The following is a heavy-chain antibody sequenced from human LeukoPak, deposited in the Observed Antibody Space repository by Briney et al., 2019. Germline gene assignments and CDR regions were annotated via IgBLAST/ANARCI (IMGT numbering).Heavy chain of an antibody. CDR1: GGTFSSYA. CDR3: ATAANTYNWNYGRAFDI. V-gene: IGHV1-69*05. Sequence: ASVKVSCKASGGTFSSYAISWVRQAPGQGLEWMGGIIPIFGTANYAQKFQGRVTITTDESTSTAYMELSSLRSEDTAIYYCATAANTYNWNYGRAFDIWGQGTMVTVSS. D-gene: IGHD1-7*01. J-gene: IGHJ3*02. CDR2: IIPIFGTA.